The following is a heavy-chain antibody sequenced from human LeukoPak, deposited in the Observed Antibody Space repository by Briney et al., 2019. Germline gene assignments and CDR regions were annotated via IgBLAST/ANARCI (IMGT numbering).Heavy chain of an antibody. CDR2: IYHSGST. CDR3: ARVGSSGDYFDY. Sequence: PSQTLFLTCTVSGGSISSGGYYWSWIRQPPGKGLEWIGYIYHSGSTYYNPSLKSRVTISVDRSKNQFSLKLSSVTAADTAVYYCARVGSSGDYFDYWGQGTLVTVSS. CDR1: GGSISSGGYY. J-gene: IGHJ4*02. D-gene: IGHD6-19*01. V-gene: IGHV4-30-2*01.